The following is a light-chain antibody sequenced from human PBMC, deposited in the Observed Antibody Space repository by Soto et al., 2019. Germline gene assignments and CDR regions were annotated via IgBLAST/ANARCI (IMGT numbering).Light chain of an antibody. CDR1: NRDVGRYNY. J-gene: IGLJ1*01. CDR3: NSYTGTSARYA. V-gene: IGLV2-14*03. CDR2: DVT. Sequence: QSALTQPASVSGSPGQSITISCTGTNRDVGRYNYVSWYQQYPGRAPKLIIFDVTNLPSGFSPRFSGSKSGNTASLTISGLQAADEADYYCNSYTGTSARYAFGTGTKVTV.